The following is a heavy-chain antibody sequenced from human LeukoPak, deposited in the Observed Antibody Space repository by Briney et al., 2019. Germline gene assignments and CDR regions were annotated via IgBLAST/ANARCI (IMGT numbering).Heavy chain of an antibody. Sequence: GASVKVSCKASGYTFTGYYMHWVRQAPGQGLEWMGWINPNSGGTNYAQKFQGRVTMTRDTSISTAYIELSRLRSDDTAVYYCARVILTGYYHDAFDIWGQGTMVTVSS. CDR1: GYTFTGYY. CDR3: ARVILTGYYHDAFDI. D-gene: IGHD3-9*01. J-gene: IGHJ3*02. V-gene: IGHV1-2*02. CDR2: INPNSGGT.